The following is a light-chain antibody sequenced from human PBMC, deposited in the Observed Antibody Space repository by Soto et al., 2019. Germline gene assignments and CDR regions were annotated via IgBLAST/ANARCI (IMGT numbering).Light chain of an antibody. Sequence: EIALTQSPGTLSLSPGERATLSCRASQSVSNNYLAWYQQKPGQAPRLLIYGASTRATGIPDRFSGSGSGTDFTLTISRLEPEDSAVYYCQQYGSSPTWTFGQGTKV. CDR2: GAS. CDR1: QSVSNNY. V-gene: IGKV3-20*01. CDR3: QQYGSSPTWT. J-gene: IGKJ1*01.